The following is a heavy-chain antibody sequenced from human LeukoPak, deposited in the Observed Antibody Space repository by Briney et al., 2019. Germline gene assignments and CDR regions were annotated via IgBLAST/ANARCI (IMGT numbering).Heavy chain of an antibody. CDR1: GGSISSGGYY. Sequence: SETLSLTCTVSGGSISSGGYYWSWIRQHPGKGLEWIGYIYYSGSTCYNPSLKSRVTISVDASKNQFSLKLSSVTAADTAVYYCARTYFDWSNWFDPWGQGTLVTVSS. CDR2: IYYSGST. D-gene: IGHD3-9*01. CDR3: ARTYFDWSNWFDP. J-gene: IGHJ5*02. V-gene: IGHV4-31*03.